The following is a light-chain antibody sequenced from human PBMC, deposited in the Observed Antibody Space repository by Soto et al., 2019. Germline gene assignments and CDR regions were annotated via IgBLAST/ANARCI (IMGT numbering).Light chain of an antibody. V-gene: IGKV1-5*01. CDR3: QQYNTYLS. J-gene: IGKJ1*01. Sequence: DIQMTQSPSTLSASVGSSVTISCRASHTISRWLAWYQHKPGKAPTLLIYHASSLESGVPSRFSGSGSGTEFTLTIRSLQPDDVATYYCQQYNTYLSFGQGTKVEIK. CDR2: HAS. CDR1: HTISRW.